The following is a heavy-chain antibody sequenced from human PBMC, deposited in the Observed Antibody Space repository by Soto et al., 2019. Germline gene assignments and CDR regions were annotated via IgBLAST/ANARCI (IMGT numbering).Heavy chain of an antibody. J-gene: IGHJ6*02. D-gene: IGHD3-10*01. CDR2: IYYSGST. CDR1: GGSISRYY. V-gene: IGHV4-59*01. CDR3: ARDVGEAAADYYYYYGMDV. Sequence: AETLSLSCTVSGGSISRYYWSWIRQPPGKGLEWIGYIYYSGSTNYNPSLKSRVTISVDTSKNQFSLKLSSVTAADTAVYYCARDVGEAAADYYYYYGMDVWGQGTTVTVSS.